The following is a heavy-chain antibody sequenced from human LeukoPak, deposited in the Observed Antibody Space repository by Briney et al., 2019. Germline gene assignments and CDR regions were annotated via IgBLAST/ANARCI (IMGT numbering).Heavy chain of an antibody. CDR1: GCTFSSYA. V-gene: IGHV3-30-3*01. CDR2: ISYDGSNK. CDR3: ARVQYCSGGSCYYYYGMDV. D-gene: IGHD2-15*01. Sequence: GRSLRLSCAASGCTFSSYAMHWVRQAPGKGLGWVAVISYDGSNKYYADSVKGRFTISRDNAKNSLYLQMNSLRAEDTAVYYCARVQYCSGGSCYYYYGMDVWGKGTTVTVSS. J-gene: IGHJ6*04.